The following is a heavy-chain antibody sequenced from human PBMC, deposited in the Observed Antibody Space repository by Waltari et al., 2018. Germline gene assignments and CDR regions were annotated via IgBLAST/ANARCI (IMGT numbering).Heavy chain of an antibody. D-gene: IGHD1-1*01. V-gene: IGHV1-69*02. CDR1: GGTLSSYT. J-gene: IGHJ4*02. CDR3: ARSGEMKGTVDY. Sequence: KPGSSVKVSCKASGGTLSSYTVTWVRQAPGQGLEWMGSIIPFLGISKYAQSLQARLTITVDQSTNTGYMELKSLRPEDTGVYYCARSGEMKGTVDYWGQGTLVTVSS. CDR2: IIPFLGIS.